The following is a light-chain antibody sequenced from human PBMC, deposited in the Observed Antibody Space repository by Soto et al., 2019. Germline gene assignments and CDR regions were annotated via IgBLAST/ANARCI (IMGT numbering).Light chain of an antibody. CDR1: QSISTW. V-gene: IGKV1-5*03. Sequence: GDRVTITCRASQSISTWLAWYQQRPGKAPKLLIYKASSLESGVPSRFSGSRSGTEFTLTISSLQPDDFATYYCQQYDSSPLTCGGGTKVEIK. CDR3: QQYDSSPLT. J-gene: IGKJ4*01. CDR2: KAS.